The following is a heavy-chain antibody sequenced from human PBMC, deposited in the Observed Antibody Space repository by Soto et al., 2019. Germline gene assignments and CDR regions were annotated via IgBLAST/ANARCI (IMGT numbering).Heavy chain of an antibody. J-gene: IGHJ6*02. D-gene: IGHD1-26*01. V-gene: IGHV4-59*01. CDR2: IYYSGST. Sequence: SETLSLTCTVSGGSISSYYWSWIRQPPGKGLEWIGYIYYSGSTNYNPSLKSRVTISVDTSKNQFSLKLSSVTAADTAVYYCARIPWGGSYYGYYYGMDVWGQGTTVTVSS. CDR3: ARIPWGGSYYGYYYGMDV. CDR1: GGSISSYY.